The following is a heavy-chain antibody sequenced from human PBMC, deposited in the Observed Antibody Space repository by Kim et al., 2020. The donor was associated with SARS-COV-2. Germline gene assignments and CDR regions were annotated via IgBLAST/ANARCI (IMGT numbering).Heavy chain of an antibody. CDR1: GGSFSGYY. CDR2: INHSGST. V-gene: IGHV4-34*01. Sequence: SETLSLTCAVYGGSFSGYYWSWIRQPPGKGLEWIGEINHSGSTNYNPSLKSRVTISVDTSKNQFSLKLSSVTAADTAVYYCARLGDIVVVPAAMPDAWGQGTLVTVSS. CDR3: ARLGDIVVVPAAMPDA. D-gene: IGHD2-2*01. J-gene: IGHJ4*02.